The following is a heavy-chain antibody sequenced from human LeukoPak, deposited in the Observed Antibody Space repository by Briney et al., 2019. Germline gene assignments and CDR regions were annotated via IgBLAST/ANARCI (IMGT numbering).Heavy chain of an antibody. Sequence: GGSLRLSCAASGFIFSSYSMNWVRQAPGRGLEWVSYISSSSSTIYYADSVKGRFTISRDNAKNSLYLQMNSLRAEDTALYYCASITRDYWGQGTLVTVSS. J-gene: IGHJ4*02. D-gene: IGHD3-10*01. CDR1: GFIFSSYS. CDR2: ISSSSSTI. CDR3: ASITRDY. V-gene: IGHV3-48*04.